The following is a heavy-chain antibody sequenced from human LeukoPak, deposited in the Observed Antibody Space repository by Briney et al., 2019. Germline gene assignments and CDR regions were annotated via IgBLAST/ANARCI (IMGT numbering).Heavy chain of an antibody. Sequence: GGSLRLSCAASGFTFSSYWMHWVRQAPGKGLVWVSRINSDGSSTSYADSVKGRFTISRDNAKNTLYLQMNSLRAEDTAVYYCARDPDSSSWYYYYYGMDVWGQGTTVTVSS. CDR2: INSDGSST. D-gene: IGHD6-13*01. CDR3: ARDPDSSSWYYYYYGMDV. V-gene: IGHV3-74*01. CDR1: GFTFSSYW. J-gene: IGHJ6*02.